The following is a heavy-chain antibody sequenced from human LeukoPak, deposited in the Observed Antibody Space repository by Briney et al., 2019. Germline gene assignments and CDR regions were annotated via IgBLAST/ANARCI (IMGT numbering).Heavy chain of an antibody. CDR1: GFTFSSYS. Sequence: GGSLRLSCAASGFTFSSYSMNWVRQAPGKGLEWVSSISSSSSYIYYADSVKGRFTISRDNAKNSLYMQMNSLRAEDTAVYYCARVAEYSGYDLYFDYWGQGTLVTVSS. CDR3: ARVAEYSGYDLYFDY. D-gene: IGHD5-12*01. V-gene: IGHV3-21*04. J-gene: IGHJ4*02. CDR2: ISSSSSYI.